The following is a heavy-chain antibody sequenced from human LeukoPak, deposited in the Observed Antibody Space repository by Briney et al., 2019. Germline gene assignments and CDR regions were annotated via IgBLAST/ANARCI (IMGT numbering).Heavy chain of an antibody. CDR2: IYYSGST. CDR1: CPSLSSHY. J-gene: IGHJ4*02. Sequence: TLSETLSLICTVYCPSLSSHYGRWIRQPPGKGLEWIGYIYYSGSTNYNPSLKSRLTISIDTSKSQFSLKLSSVSAADTAVYYCASTSAVADYHFDYWGPGTLLTVSS. V-gene: IGHV4-59*11. D-gene: IGHD5-18*01. CDR3: ASTSAVADYHFDY.